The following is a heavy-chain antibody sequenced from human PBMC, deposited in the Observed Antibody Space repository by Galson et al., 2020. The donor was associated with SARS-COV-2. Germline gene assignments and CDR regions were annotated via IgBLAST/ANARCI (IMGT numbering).Heavy chain of an antibody. CDR3: ARGGITMVRGVTNDYYYYYMDV. D-gene: IGHD3-10*01. Sequence: GGSLRLSCAASGFTFSSYDMHWVRQATGKGLEWVSAIGTAGDTYYPGSVKGRFTISSENAKNSLYLQMNSLRAGDTAVYYCARGGITMVRGVTNDYYYYYMDVWGKGTTVTVSS. J-gene: IGHJ6*03. CDR2: IGTAGDT. V-gene: IGHV3-13*01. CDR1: GFTFSSYD.